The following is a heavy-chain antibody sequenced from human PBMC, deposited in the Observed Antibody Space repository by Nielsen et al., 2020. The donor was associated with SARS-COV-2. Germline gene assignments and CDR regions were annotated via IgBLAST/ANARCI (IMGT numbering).Heavy chain of an antibody. J-gene: IGHJ3*02. D-gene: IGHD3-22*01. CDR3: ASIDSSGYYGWAFDI. CDR2: INWNGCST. Sequence: GGSLRLSCAASGFTFDDYGMSWVRQAPGKGLEWVSGINWNGCSTGYADSVKGRFTISRDNAKNSLYLQMNSLSAEDTALYHCASIDSSGYYGWAFDIWGQGTMVTVSS. V-gene: IGHV3-20*01. CDR1: GFTFDDYG.